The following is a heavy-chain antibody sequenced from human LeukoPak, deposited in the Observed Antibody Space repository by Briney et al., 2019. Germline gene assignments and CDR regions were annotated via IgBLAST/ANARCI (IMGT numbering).Heavy chain of an antibody. J-gene: IGHJ4*02. D-gene: IGHD5-18*01. V-gene: IGHV3-21*01. CDR2: ISSSSSYI. CDR1: GFTFSSYE. Sequence: GGSLRLSCAASGFTFSSYEMNWVRQAPGKVLEWVSSISSSSSYIYYADSVKGRFTISRDNAKNSLYLQMNSLRAEGTAVYYCAGGPVLKGVQLWLQDYWGQGTLVTVSS. CDR3: AGGPVLKGVQLWLQDY.